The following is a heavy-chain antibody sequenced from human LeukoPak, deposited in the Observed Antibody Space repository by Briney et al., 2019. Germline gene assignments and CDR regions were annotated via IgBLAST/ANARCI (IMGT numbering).Heavy chain of an antibody. CDR2: FDPEDGET. J-gene: IGHJ3*02. V-gene: IGHV1-24*01. D-gene: IGHD1-1*01. CDR1: GYTLTELS. Sequence: GASVKVSCKVSGYTLTELSMHWVRQAPGKGLEWMGGFDPEDGETIYAQKFQGRVTMTEDTSTDTAYMELSSLRSEDTAVYYCATRPGRTDAFDIRGQGTMVTVSS. CDR3: ATRPGRTDAFDI.